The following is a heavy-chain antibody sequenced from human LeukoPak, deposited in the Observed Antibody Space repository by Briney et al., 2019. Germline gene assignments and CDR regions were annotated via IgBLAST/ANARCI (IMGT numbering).Heavy chain of an antibody. CDR1: GFTFSSYA. V-gene: IGHV3-23*01. CDR3: GRDPSRSRRSGVDY. J-gene: IGHJ4*02. Sequence: GGSLRLSCAASGFTFSSYAMGWVRQAPGKGLEWVSAISGSGDSTYYADSVKGRFTISRDNSKDTLYLQMGSLRAEDTAVYYCGRDPSRSRRSGVDYWGQGTLVTVSS. D-gene: IGHD6-13*01. CDR2: ISGSGDST.